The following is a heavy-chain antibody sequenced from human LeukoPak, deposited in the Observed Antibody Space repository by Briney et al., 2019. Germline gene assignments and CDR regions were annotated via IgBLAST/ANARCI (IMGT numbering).Heavy chain of an antibody. D-gene: IGHD1-1*01. CDR3: ARVSTGTTSDY. CDR1: GYSFTSYY. CDR2: INPSGGST. V-gene: IGHV1-46*01. J-gene: IGHJ4*02. Sequence: ASVKVSCKASGYSFTSYYMHWVRQAPGQGLEWMGIINPSGGSTTHDQKFQGRVNMTRDTSTSTVYMELSSLRSEDTAVYYCARVSTGTTSDYWGQGTLVTVAS.